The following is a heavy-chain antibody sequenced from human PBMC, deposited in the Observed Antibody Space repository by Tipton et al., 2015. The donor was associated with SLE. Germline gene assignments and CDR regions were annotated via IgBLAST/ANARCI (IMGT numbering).Heavy chain of an antibody. J-gene: IGHJ3*02. CDR3: VRGEMDVFHI. CDR2: IYYSGST. CDR1: GGSISSYY. Sequence: TLSLTCTVSGGSISSYYWSWIRQPPGKGLEWIGYIYYSGSTNYNPSLKSRVTISVDMSRNQFSLRLNSVTAADTGLYYCVRGEMDVFHIWGQGTVVSVSS. V-gene: IGHV4-59*12.